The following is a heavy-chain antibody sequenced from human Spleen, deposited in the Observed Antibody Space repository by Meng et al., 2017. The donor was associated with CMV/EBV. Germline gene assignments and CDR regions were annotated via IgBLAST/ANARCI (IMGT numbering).Heavy chain of an antibody. CDR2: ISAYNGNT. V-gene: IGHV1-18*01. CDR1: GYTFTSYG. J-gene: IGHJ1*01. Sequence: QVQLVQSGAEVKKPGPSVKVSCKASGYTFTSYGISWLRQAPGQGLEWMGWISAYNGNTIYAQKLQGRVTMTTDASTNTAYLELRSLRSDDTAVYYCARDQQLIPAEYFQHWGPGTLVTVSS. D-gene: IGHD6-13*01. CDR3: ARDQQLIPAEYFQH.